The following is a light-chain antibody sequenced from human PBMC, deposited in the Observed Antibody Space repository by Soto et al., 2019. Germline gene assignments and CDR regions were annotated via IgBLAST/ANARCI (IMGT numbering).Light chain of an antibody. V-gene: IGKV2D-29*01. CDR1: QSFVNNDGKTY. J-gene: IGKJ5*01. CDR3: MQSIQLPIT. Sequence: VMIQTQLSLSPTPGQPASISSTTSQSFVNNDGKTYLYWYLQKPGQPPQLLIYEVSNRFSGVADRFSGSGSGTDFTLKISRVEAEDVGVYFCMQSIQLPITFGQGTRLEIK. CDR2: EVS.